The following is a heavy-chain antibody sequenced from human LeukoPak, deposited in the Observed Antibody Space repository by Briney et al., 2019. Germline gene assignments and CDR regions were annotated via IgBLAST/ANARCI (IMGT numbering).Heavy chain of an antibody. CDR2: INAGNGNA. CDR1: GYTFSTYA. V-gene: IGHV1-3*03. J-gene: IGHJ4*02. D-gene: IGHD3-9*01. Sequence: ASVKVSCKASGYTFSTYAMHWMRQAPGQRLEWMGWINAGNGNAKYSQEFQGRVTITRDTSASTTYMELSSLRSEDMAVYYCARSSLGAHILTGFYNIQHFDYWGQGTLVTVSS. CDR3: ARSSLGAHILTGFYNIQHFDY.